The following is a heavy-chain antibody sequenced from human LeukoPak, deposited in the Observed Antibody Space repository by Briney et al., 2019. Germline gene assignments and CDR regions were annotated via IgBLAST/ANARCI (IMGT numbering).Heavy chain of an antibody. CDR3: ARVRRGLFSSSWYPEYYFDY. CDR1: GYSINSGYY. CDR2: IYHSGST. Sequence: SETLSLTCAVSGYSINSGYYWGWIRQPPGKGLEWIGSIYHSGSTYYNPSLKSRVTISVDTSKNQFSLKLSSVTAADTAVYYCARVRRGLFSSSWYPEYYFDYWGQGTLVTVSS. D-gene: IGHD6-13*01. J-gene: IGHJ4*02. V-gene: IGHV4-38-2*01.